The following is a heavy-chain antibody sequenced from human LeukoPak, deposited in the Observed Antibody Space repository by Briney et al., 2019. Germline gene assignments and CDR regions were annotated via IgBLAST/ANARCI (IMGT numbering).Heavy chain of an antibody. CDR3: ARDTGEMERAFDI. CDR1: GGSISSYY. V-gene: IGHV4-4*07. Sequence: SETVSLTCTVSGGSISSYYWSWIRQPAGKGLEWIGCIYTSGSTNYNPSLKSRVTMSVDTSKNQFSLKLSSVTAADTAVYYCARDTGEMERAFDIWGQGTMVTVSS. D-gene: IGHD7-27*01. CDR2: IYTSGST. J-gene: IGHJ3*02.